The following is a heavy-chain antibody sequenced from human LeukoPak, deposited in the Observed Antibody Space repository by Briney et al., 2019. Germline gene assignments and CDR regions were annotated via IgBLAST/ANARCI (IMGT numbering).Heavy chain of an antibody. CDR3: AKGNWGPLYYFDY. V-gene: IGHV3-23*01. CDR1: GFTFNTYA. CDR2: ISGSGGST. J-gene: IGHJ4*02. Sequence: GGSLRLSCAASGFTFNTYAITWVRQPPGKGLEWVSGISGSGGSTSYADSVKGRFTISRDNSKNTLSLQMNSLKVEDTAVYYCAKGNWGPLYYFDYWGQGTLVTVSS. D-gene: IGHD7-27*01.